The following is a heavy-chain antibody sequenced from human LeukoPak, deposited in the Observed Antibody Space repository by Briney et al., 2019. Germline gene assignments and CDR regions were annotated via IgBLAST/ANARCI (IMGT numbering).Heavy chain of an antibody. D-gene: IGHD3-22*01. J-gene: IGHJ3*02. CDR2: IYYSGST. CDR3: ARPVGGGYYDSSGQLYDAFDI. CDR1: GGSISSSSYY. V-gene: IGHV4-39*01. Sequence: SETLSLTCTVSGGSISSSSYYWGWIRQPPGKGLEWIGSIYYSGSTYYNPSLKSRVTISVDTSKNQFSLELSSVTAADTAVYYCARPVGGGYYDSSGQLYDAFDIWGQGTMVTVSS.